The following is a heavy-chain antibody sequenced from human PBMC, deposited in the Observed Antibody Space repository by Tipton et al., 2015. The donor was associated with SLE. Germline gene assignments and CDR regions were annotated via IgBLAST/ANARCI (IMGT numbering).Heavy chain of an antibody. CDR1: GFTFSAYG. CDR3: AKGSSGFSFDY. D-gene: IGHD3-22*01. CDR2: IRFDGTKT. J-gene: IGHJ4*02. Sequence: SLRLSCATSGFTFSAYGLHWVRQAPGKGLQWVTFIRFDGTKTYYTDSVKGRFTISRDNSKNTLYLQMNGLRAEDTAVYYCAKGSSGFSFDYWGQGTLVTVSS. V-gene: IGHV3-30*02.